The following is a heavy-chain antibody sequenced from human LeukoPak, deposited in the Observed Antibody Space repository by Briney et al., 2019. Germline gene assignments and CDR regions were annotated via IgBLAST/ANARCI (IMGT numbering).Heavy chain of an antibody. CDR3: ARDPVPFLGYCSSTSCYSIVRWFDP. CDR2: ISYDGSNK. D-gene: IGHD2-2*02. CDR1: GFTFSSYA. J-gene: IGHJ5*02. V-gene: IGHV3-30-3*01. Sequence: GGSLRLSCAASGFTFSSYAMHWVRQAPGKGLEWVAVISYDGSNKYYADSVKGRFTISRDNSKNTLYLQMNSLRAEDTAVHYCARDPVPFLGYCSSTSCYSIVRWFDPWGQGTLVTVSS.